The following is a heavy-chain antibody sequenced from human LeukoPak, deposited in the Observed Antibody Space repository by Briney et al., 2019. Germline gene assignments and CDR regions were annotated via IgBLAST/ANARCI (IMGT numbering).Heavy chain of an antibody. V-gene: IGHV4-34*01. D-gene: IGHD3-10*01. CDR1: GGSFSGYY. CDR3: ARELKMYYDGSGHREDFDY. Sequence: PSETLSLTCAVYGGSFSGYYWSWIRQPPGKGLEWIWEINHSGSTNYNPSLKSRVTISVDTSKNQFSLKLSSVTAADTAVYYCARELKMYYDGSGHREDFDYWGQGTLVTVSS. CDR2: INHSGST. J-gene: IGHJ4*02.